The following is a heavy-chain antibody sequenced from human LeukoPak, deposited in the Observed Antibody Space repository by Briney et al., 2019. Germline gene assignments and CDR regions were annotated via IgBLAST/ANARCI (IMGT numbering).Heavy chain of an antibody. J-gene: IGHJ4*02. V-gene: IGHV3-21*04. CDR2: ISSSSSYI. CDR1: GFTFSSYS. Sequence: GGSLRLSCAASGFTFSSYSMNWVRQAPGKGLEWVSSISSSSSYIYYADSVKGRFTISRDNAKNSLSLQMNSLGAEDTAVYYCARRSPLKWLSEQYYFDYWGQGTLDTVSS. CDR3: ARRSPLKWLSEQYYFDY. D-gene: IGHD3-3*01.